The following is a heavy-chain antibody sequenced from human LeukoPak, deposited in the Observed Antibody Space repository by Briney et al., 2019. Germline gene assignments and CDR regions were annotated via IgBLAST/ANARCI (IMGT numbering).Heavy chain of an antibody. J-gene: IGHJ2*01. D-gene: IGHD3/OR15-3a*01. CDR1: GFTFSSYA. Sequence: GGSLRLSCAASGFTFSSYAMSWVRQAPGKGLEWVSAISGSGGSTYYADSVKGRFTISRDNAKNSLYLQMNSLRAEDTAVYYCARDHGRWYFDLWGRGTLVTVSS. CDR3: ARDHGRWYFDL. CDR2: ISGSGGST. V-gene: IGHV3-23*01.